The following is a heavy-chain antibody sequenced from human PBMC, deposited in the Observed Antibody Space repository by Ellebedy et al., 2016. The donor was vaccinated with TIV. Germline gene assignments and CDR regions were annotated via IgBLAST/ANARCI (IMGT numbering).Heavy chain of an antibody. J-gene: IGHJ4*02. CDR1: GFTFTNAW. CDR2: VKSYTGGGTR. V-gene: IGHV3-15*05. D-gene: IGHD1-26*01. CDR3: ASGVGHSDFDY. Sequence: GESLKISXTASGFTFTNAWMNWVRQTPGKGLEWVGRVKSYTGGGTRDYPAPVKGRFSISRDDSKNTVYLQMNSLKTEDTAVYYCASGVGHSDFDYWGQGTLVTVSS.